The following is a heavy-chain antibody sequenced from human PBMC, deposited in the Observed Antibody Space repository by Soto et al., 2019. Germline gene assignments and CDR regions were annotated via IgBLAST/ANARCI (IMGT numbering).Heavy chain of an antibody. J-gene: IGHJ1*01. D-gene: IGHD1-7*01. CDR2: IFYSWDT. Sequence: VQLLGSGPGLLKPSQTLSLTCTVSGASVNTGDYYWSYIRQPPGKGLEWLGYIFYSWDTYYNPSLKSRATISLNTSRNQFSLTLTSVTDADTALYYCVGTGTTDDFWGQGTLVTVSS. V-gene: IGHV4-30-4*01. CDR1: GASVNTGDYY. CDR3: VGTGTTDDF.